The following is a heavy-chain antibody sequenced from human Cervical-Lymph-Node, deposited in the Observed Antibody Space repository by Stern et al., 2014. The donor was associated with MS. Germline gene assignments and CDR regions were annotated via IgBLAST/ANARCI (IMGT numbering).Heavy chain of an antibody. CDR2: ISYDGSKI. Sequence: VQLVESGGGVVQPGRSLRLSCAASGFTFNIYAMHWVRQAPGKGLDWVAIISYDGSKINYADSVKGRFTISRDNSKNTLSLQMNSLRAEDTAVYYCVRGYCSSTSCSFGRHDAFDKWGQGTMATVSS. CDR3: VRGYCSSTSCSFGRHDAFDK. CDR1: GFTFNIYA. V-gene: IGHV3-30-3*01. J-gene: IGHJ3*02. D-gene: IGHD2-2*01.